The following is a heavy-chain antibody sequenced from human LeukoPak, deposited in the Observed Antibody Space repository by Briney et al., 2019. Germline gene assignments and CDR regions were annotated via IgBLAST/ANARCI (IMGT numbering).Heavy chain of an antibody. Sequence: ASVKVSCKASGYTFTGYYMHWVRQAPGQGLEWMGWINPNSGGTNYAQKFQGRVTMTRDTSISTAYMELSRLRSDDTAVYYCARVISGSYLNWFDPWGQGTVVTVSS. CDR1: GYTFTGYY. V-gene: IGHV1-2*02. J-gene: IGHJ5*02. CDR2: INPNSGGT. D-gene: IGHD1-26*01. CDR3: ARVISGSYLNWFDP.